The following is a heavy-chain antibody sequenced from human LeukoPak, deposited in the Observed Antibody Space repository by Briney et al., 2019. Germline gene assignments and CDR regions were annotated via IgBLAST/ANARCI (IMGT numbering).Heavy chain of an antibody. CDR2: IYPGESDT. CDR3: VGGFLYNWNDVVY. J-gene: IGHJ4*02. Sequence: GGALKISRKGSRYRFTPYLSGAVRPMPPKSPEGVGVIYPGESDTRYSPSFQGQVTISADKPISTAYLQWSSLKASDTAMYFCVGGFLYNWNDVVYWGQGTQVTVSS. D-gene: IGHD1-1*01. V-gene: IGHV5-51*04. CDR1: RYRFTPYL.